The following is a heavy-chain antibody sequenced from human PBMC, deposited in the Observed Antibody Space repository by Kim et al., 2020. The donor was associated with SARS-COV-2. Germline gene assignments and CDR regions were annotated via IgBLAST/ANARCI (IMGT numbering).Heavy chain of an antibody. CDR1: GYTFTSYA. J-gene: IGHJ6*02. CDR3: ARSGGGYANYYYTGVDV. V-gene: IGHV7-4-1*02. CDR2: INANTGNP. D-gene: IGHD2-2*01. Sequence: ASVKVSCKASGYTFTSYATSWVRQAPGQGLEWMGWINANTGNPTYAQGFTGRFVFSLDTSVSTAYLQISSLKAEDTAVYYCARSGGGYANYYYTGVDVWGQGTTVTVSS.